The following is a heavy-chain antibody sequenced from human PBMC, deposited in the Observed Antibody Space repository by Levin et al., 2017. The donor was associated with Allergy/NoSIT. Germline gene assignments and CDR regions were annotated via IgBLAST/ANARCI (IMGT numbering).Heavy chain of an antibody. V-gene: IGHV4-59*01. CDR1: GDSISSFY. D-gene: IGHD3-22*01. CDR2: ISYSGST. J-gene: IGHJ4*02. Sequence: PSETLSLTCTVSGDSISSFYWSWIRQPPGRGLEWIGYISYSGSTNYSPSLKSRVTISVDTSKNHFSLKLSSVTAADTAVYYCARANYDSSGYLTDHDYWGQGTLVTVSS. CDR3: ARANYDSSGYLTDHDY.